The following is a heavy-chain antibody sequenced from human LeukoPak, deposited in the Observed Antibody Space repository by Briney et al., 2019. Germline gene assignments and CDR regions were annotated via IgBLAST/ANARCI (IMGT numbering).Heavy chain of an antibody. CDR2: INHSGST. D-gene: IGHD3-22*01. CDR1: GGSFSGYY. V-gene: IGHV4-34*03. CDR3: CSGYYPYYFDY. Sequence: PSETLSLTCAVYGGSFSGYYWSWIRQPPGKGLEWIGEINHSGSTNYNPSLKSRVTISVDTSKNQFSLKLSSVTAADTAVYYCCSGYYPYYFDYWGQGTLVTVSS. J-gene: IGHJ4*02.